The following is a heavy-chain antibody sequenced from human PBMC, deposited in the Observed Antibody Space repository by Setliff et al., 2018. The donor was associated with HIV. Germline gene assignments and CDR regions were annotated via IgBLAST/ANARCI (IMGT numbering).Heavy chain of an antibody. CDR1: GGSISTYY. D-gene: IGHD1-1*01. CDR2: ISYSGST. Sequence: SETLSLTCTVSGGSISTYYWSWIRQPPGKGLEWIGYISYSGSTNYNPSLKSRVTLSVKTSKNQFSLKLNSVTAADTAVYYCARDSNAPYFQYWGQGTLDTVSS. V-gene: IGHV4-59*01. CDR3: ARDSNAPYFQY. J-gene: IGHJ1*01.